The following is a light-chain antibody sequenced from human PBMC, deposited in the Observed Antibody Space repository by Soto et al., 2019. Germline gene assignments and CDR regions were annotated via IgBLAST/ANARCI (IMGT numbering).Light chain of an antibody. CDR1: SSNIGSNT. J-gene: IGLJ1*01. V-gene: IGLV1-44*01. CDR3: CSYAGSYNYV. CDR2: DVT. Sequence: QSVLTQPPSASGTPGQRVTISCSGSSSNIGSNTVNWYQQHPGKAPKLIIFDVTKRPSGVPDRFSGSKSGNTASLTISGLLAEDEADYYCCSYAGSYNYVFGTGTKVTVL.